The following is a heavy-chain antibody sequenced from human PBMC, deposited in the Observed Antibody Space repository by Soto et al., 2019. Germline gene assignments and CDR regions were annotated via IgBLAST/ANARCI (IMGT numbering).Heavy chain of an antibody. CDR2: IYPGDFDA. J-gene: IGHJ4*02. Sequence: GESLKISCKGSGYIFTKYWIGWVRQMPGKGLEWMGIIYPGDFDARYSPSFQGQVTFSADKSISTAYLQWSSLKASDTAMYFCARQDGYHKEFDYWGLGTLVTVSS. V-gene: IGHV5-51*01. D-gene: IGHD5-12*01. CDR1: GYIFTKYW. CDR3: ARQDGYHKEFDY.